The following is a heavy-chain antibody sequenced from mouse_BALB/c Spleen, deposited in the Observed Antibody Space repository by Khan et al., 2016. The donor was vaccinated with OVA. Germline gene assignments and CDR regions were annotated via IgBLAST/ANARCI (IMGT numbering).Heavy chain of an antibody. J-gene: IGHJ3*01. CDR1: GYSFTGYY. Sequence: LVKTGASVKISCKASGYSFTGYYMHWVKQSHGKSLEWIGYISCYNGATSYNQKFKGKATFTVDTSSSTAYMQFKSLTSEDCAVYYCARGDYYGSSSFAYWGQGTLVTVSA. CDR2: ISCYNGAT. D-gene: IGHD1-1*01. CDR3: ARGDYYGSSSFAY. V-gene: IGHV1S34*01.